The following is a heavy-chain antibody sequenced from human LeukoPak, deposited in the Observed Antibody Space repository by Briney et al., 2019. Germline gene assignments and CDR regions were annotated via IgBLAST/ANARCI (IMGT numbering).Heavy chain of an antibody. J-gene: IGHJ6*02. D-gene: IGHD2-15*01. Sequence: GGSLRLSCAASGFTFSNYAMYWVRRAPGKGLEWVAVISHDGSNKYYADSVEGRFTISRDDSKNTLYLQMSSVRAEDTAVYYCARVRDVVVAATDYYYYGMDVWGQGTTVTVSS. CDR1: GFTFSNYA. CDR3: ARVRDVVVAATDYYYYGMDV. CDR2: ISHDGSNK. V-gene: IGHV3-30*04.